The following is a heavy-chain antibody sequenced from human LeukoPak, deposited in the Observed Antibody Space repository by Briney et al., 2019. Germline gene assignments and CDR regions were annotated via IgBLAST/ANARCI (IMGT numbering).Heavy chain of an antibody. Sequence: GESLQISCKASGYTFTGDWIGWVRQLPGKGLEWMGIIYPGDSDTRYSPSFQGQVTISADKSISTAYLQWSSLKASDTAMYYCARTHSGRRDAFDIWGQGTMVTVSS. CDR3: ARTHSGRRDAFDI. D-gene: IGHD1-26*01. CDR2: IYPGDSDT. CDR1: GYTFTGDW. J-gene: IGHJ3*02. V-gene: IGHV5-51*01.